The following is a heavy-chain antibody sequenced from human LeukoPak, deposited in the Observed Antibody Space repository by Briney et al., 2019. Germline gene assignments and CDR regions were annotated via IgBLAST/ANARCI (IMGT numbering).Heavy chain of an antibody. D-gene: IGHD2-2*01. CDR1: GFTFSSYA. CDR2: ISGSGAST. CDR3: AKAALRYQLLSSLDY. J-gene: IGHJ4*02. V-gene: IGHV3-23*01. Sequence: GGSLRLSCAASGFTFSSYAMNWARQAPGKGLEWVSAISGSGASTYYADSVKGRFTISRDNSKNTLYLQMNSLRAEDTAIYYCAKAALRYQLLSSLDYWGREPWSPSPQ.